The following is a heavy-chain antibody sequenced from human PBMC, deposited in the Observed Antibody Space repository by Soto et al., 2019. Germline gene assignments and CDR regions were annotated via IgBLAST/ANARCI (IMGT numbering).Heavy chain of an antibody. CDR2: IYYSGST. CDR3: ARGSEGLGSYYTLYYYYYMDV. V-gene: IGHV4-59*01. J-gene: IGHJ6*03. CDR1: GGSISSYY. D-gene: IGHD3-10*01. Sequence: SETLSLTCTVSGGSISSYYWSWIRQPPGKGLEWIGYIYYSGSTNYNPSLKSRVTISVDTSKNQFSLKLSSVTAADTAVYYCARGSEGLGSYYTLYYYYYMDVWGKGTTVTVSS.